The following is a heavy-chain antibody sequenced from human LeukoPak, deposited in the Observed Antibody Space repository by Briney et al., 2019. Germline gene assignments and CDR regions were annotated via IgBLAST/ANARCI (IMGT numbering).Heavy chain of an antibody. CDR1: KLTISYYW. CDR3: ARDPEGDDYDMDV. V-gene: IGHV3-7*04. D-gene: IGHD3-16*01. CDR2: INQEGTEK. J-gene: IGHJ6*02. Sequence: PGGSLRLSCVASKLTISYYWMRWVRQVPGKGLEWVANINQEGTEKHYVDSVRGRFTISRDNAQNSVYLQMNSLRDEDTAIYYCARDPEGDDYDMDVWGQGTTVTVSS.